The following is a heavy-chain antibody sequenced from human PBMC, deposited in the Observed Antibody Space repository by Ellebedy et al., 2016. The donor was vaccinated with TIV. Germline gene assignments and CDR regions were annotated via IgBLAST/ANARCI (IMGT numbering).Heavy chain of an antibody. CDR3: ARDVVPDSSGSYYYGMDV. D-gene: IGHD3-22*01. J-gene: IGHJ6*02. CDR1: GGSISGGYYY. Sequence: LRLSCTVSGGSISGGYYYWGWIRQPPGKGLEWIGYIYSSGDTYYNPSLKSRVSISVDTSKNQFSLKLSSVTAAATAVYYCARDVVPDSSGSYYYGMDVWGQGTTVIVSS. V-gene: IGHV4-30-4*01. CDR2: IYSSGDT.